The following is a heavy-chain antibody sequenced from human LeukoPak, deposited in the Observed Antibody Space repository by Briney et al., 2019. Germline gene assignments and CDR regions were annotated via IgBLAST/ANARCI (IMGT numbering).Heavy chain of an antibody. J-gene: IGHJ5*02. CDR2: INPNSGNT. V-gene: IGHV1-8*03. Sequence: ASVKVSCKASGYTFTSYYMHWVRQAPGQGLEWMGWINPNSGNTGYAQKFQGRVTITRNTSISTAYMELSSLRSEDTAVYYCARGLSGKGLTTGSDSSSLTAKRNWFDPWGQGTLVTVSS. CDR1: GYTFTSYY. CDR3: ARGLSGKGLTTGSDSSSLTAKRNWFDP. D-gene: IGHD6-13*01.